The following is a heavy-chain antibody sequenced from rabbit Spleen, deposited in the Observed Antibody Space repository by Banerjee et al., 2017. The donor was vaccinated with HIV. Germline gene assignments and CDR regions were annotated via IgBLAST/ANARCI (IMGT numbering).Heavy chain of an antibody. Sequence: LEEYGGGLVKPGGTLTLTCTVSGFSFSSNWICWVRQAPGKGLEWLACIDTVDGDTAHAPRPKRRCSIASHNAQNSLYLQVTSLTVADTATYFCVRGVSSTGYYSLWGPGTLVTVS. V-gene: IGHV1S45*01. CDR3: VRGVSSTGYYSL. D-gene: IGHD1-1*01. J-gene: IGHJ6*01. CDR1: GFSFSSNW. CDR2: IDTVDGDT.